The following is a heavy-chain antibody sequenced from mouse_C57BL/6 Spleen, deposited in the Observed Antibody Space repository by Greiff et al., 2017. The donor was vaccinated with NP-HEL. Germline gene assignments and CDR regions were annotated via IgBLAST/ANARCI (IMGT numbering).Heavy chain of an antibody. CDR2: INPSTGGT. CDR1: GYSFTGYY. CDR3: ARHGSSWWYFDV. Sequence: VQLQQSGPELVKPGASVKISCKASGYSFTGYYMNWVKQSPEKSLEWIGEINPSTGGTTYNQKFKAKATLTVDKSSSTAYMQLKSLTSEDSAVYYCARHGSSWWYFDVWGTGTTVTVSS. D-gene: IGHD1-1*01. J-gene: IGHJ1*03. V-gene: IGHV1-42*01.